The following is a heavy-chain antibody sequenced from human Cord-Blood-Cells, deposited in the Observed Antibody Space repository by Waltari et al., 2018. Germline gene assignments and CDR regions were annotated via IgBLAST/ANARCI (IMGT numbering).Heavy chain of an antibody. V-gene: IGHV1-69*01. Sequence: QVQLVQSGAEVKKPGASVKVSCKASGGTFSSYAISWVREAPGQGLGWMGGIIPIFGTANYAQKFQGRVTITADESTSTAYMELSSLRSEDTAVYYCARDRQGQLRGDYWGQGTLVTVSS. CDR2: IIPIFGTA. CDR3: ARDRQGQLRGDY. CDR1: GGTFSSYA. D-gene: IGHD5-18*01. J-gene: IGHJ4*02.